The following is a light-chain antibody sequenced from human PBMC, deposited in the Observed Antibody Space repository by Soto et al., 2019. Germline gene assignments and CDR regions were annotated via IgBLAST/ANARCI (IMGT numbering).Light chain of an antibody. CDR2: RNN. V-gene: IGLV1-47*01. CDR3: AAWDDSLSGWV. Sequence: QSVLTQPPSASGTPGQRVTICCSGSSSNIGSNFVYWYQQFPGTAPKLLIYRNNQRPSGVPDRFSGSKSGTSASLAISGLPSEDEADYYCAAWDDSLSGWVFGGGTKLTVL. J-gene: IGLJ3*02. CDR1: SSNIGSNF.